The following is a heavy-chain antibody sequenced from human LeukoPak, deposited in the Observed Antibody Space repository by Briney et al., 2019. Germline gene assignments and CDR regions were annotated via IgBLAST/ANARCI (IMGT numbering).Heavy chain of an antibody. CDR3: ARSGYYDILTGLFYFDY. D-gene: IGHD3-9*01. J-gene: IGHJ4*02. CDR2: IYTSGST. CDR1: GGSISSGSYF. V-gene: IGHV4-61*02. Sequence: SQTLSLTCTVSGGSISSGSYFWSWIRQPAGKGLEWIGRIYTSGSTNYNPSLKSRVTISVDTSKNQFSLKLCSVTAADTAVYYCARSGYYDILTGLFYFDYWGQGTLVTVFS.